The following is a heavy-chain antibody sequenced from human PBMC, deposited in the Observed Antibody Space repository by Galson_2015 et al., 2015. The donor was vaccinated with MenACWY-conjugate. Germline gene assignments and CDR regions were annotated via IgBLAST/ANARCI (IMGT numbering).Heavy chain of an antibody. CDR2: IIPVFATA. J-gene: IGHJ6*03. CDR1: GGTFNSYA. D-gene: IGHD3-10*01. Sequence: SVKVSCKASGGTFNSYAITWVRQAPGQGLEWMGGIIPVFATANYAQKFQARVTISADESTSTVYMELSSLRSEDTAVYYCARAIWGVSETYSDYYYYYMDVWGKGTTVTVSS. CDR3: ARAIWGVSETYSDYYYYYMDV. V-gene: IGHV1-69*13.